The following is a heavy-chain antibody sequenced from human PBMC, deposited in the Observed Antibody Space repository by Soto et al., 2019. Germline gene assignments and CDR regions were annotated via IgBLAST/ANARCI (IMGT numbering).Heavy chain of an antibody. CDR1: GFTFSSYS. V-gene: IGHV3-23*01. J-gene: IGHJ4*02. CDR3: AKKVNSGPGSQYFDY. Sequence: LXLSCAASGFTFSSYSMSWVRQAPGKGLEWVSGFRTSVDGGTTYYADSVKGRFTISRDNSKNMLFLQMNSLRAEDTAIYYCAKKVNSGPGSQYFDYWGQGTLVTVSS. D-gene: IGHD3-10*01. CDR2: FRTSVDGGTT.